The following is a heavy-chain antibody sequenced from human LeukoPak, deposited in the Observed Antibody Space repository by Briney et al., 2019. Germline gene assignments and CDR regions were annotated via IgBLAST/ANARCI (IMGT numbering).Heavy chain of an antibody. CDR1: GFTFSSYG. J-gene: IGHJ4*02. CDR2: IRYDGSNK. Sequence: GGSLRLSCAASGFTFSSYGMHWVRQAPGKGLEWVAFIRYDGSNKYYADSVKGRFTISRDNSKNTLYLQMNSLRAEDTAVYYCAKAKVVPAAPFDYWGQGTLVTVSS. CDR3: AKAKVVPAAPFDY. D-gene: IGHD2-2*01. V-gene: IGHV3-30*02.